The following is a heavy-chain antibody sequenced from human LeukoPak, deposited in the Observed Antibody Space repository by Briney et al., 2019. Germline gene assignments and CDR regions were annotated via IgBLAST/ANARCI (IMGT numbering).Heavy chain of an antibody. CDR3: ARDLGDGSTGY. Sequence: NPSETLSLTCTVSGGSISSGSYYWSWIRQPAGKGLEWIGRIYTSGSTNYNPSLKSRVTISVDTSKNQFSLKLSSVTAADTAVYYCARDLGDGSTGYWGQGTLVTVSS. J-gene: IGHJ4*02. CDR2: IYTSGST. D-gene: IGHD5-24*01. CDR1: GGSISSGSYY. V-gene: IGHV4-61*02.